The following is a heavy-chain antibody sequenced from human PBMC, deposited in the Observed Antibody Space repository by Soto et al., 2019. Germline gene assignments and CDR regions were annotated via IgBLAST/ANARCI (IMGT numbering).Heavy chain of an antibody. CDR2: INPNSGGT. CDR1: GYTFTGYY. J-gene: IGHJ3*02. Sequence: SVKVSCKASGYTFTGYYMHWVRQAPGQGLEWMGWINPNSGGTNYAQKFQGRVTMTRGTSISTAYMELSRLRSDDTAMYYCARYPVPPHDAFDIWGQGTMVTVSS. CDR3: ARYPVPPHDAFDI. V-gene: IGHV1-2*02. D-gene: IGHD2-2*01.